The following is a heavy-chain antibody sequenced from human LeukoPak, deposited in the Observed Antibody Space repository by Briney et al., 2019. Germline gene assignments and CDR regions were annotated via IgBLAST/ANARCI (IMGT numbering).Heavy chain of an antibody. CDR1: GGSFSGYY. V-gene: IGHV4-34*01. CDR2: INHSGST. J-gene: IGHJ4*02. D-gene: IGHD2-15*01. Sequence: SETLSLTCAVYGGSFSGYYWSWIRQPPGKGLEWIGEINHSGSTNYNPSLKSRVTISVDTSKNQCSLKLSSVTAADTAVYYCARGLPRYCSGGSCYYGYWGQGTLVTVSS. CDR3: ARGLPRYCSGGSCYYGY.